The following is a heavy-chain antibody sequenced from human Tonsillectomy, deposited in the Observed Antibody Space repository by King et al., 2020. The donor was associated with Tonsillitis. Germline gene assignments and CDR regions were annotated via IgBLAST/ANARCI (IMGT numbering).Heavy chain of an antibody. CDR1: GFTFSNHD. D-gene: IGHD3-10*01. CDR3: ARDRGSESLRAVY. V-gene: IGHV3-48*02. CDR2: ISSSSRTI. J-gene: IGHJ4*02. Sequence: VQLVESGGGLVQPGGSLRLSCAASGFTFSNHDMNWVRQAPGKGLEWVSFISSSSRTIYYADSVKGRFTISRDNAKNSLYLQMNSLRDEDTAVYYCARDRGSESLRAVYWGQGTLVTVSS.